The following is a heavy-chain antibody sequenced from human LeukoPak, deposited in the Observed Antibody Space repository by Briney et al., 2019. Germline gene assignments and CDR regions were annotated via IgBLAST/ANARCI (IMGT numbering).Heavy chain of an antibody. CDR2: IWYDGSNK. V-gene: IGHV3-33*01. CDR3: AREKWLRPPDY. CDR1: GFTFSSYG. D-gene: IGHD5-12*01. J-gene: IGHJ4*02. Sequence: PGRSLRLSCAASGFTFSSYGMHWVRQAPGKGLEWVAVIWYDGSNKYYADSVKGRFTISRDNSKNTLYLQMNSLRAEDTAVYYCAREKWLRPPDYWGQGTLVTVSS.